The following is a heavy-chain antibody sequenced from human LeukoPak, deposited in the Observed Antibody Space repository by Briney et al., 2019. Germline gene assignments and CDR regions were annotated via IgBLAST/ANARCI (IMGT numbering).Heavy chain of an antibody. CDR2: IYYSGST. CDR3: ARDLDQLRIDY. J-gene: IGHJ4*02. CDR1: GASISSGGYS. Sequence: PSQTLSLTCTVSGASISSGGYSWSWLRQHPGKGLEWIGYIYYSGSTYYNPSLKSRVTISVDTSKNQFSLKLSSVTAADTAVYYCARDLDQLRIDYWGQGTLVTVSS. V-gene: IGHV4-31*03. D-gene: IGHD2-2*01.